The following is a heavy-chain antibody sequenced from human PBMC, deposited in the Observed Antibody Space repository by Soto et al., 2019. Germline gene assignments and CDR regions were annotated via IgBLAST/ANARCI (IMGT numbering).Heavy chain of an antibody. CDR3: ARHKGTMVRGVIITPTWFDP. CDR1: GGSISSSSYY. D-gene: IGHD3-10*01. CDR2: IYYSGST. V-gene: IGHV4-39*01. Sequence: TSETLSLTCTVSGGSISSSSYYWGWIRQPPGKGLEWIGSIYYSGSTYYNPSLKSRVTISVDTSKNQFSLKLSSVTAADTAVYYCARHKGTMVRGVIITPTWFDPWGQGTLVTVSS. J-gene: IGHJ5*02.